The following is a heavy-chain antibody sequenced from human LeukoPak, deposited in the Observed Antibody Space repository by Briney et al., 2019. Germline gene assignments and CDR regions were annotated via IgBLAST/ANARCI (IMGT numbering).Heavy chain of an antibody. CDR2: ISDNGGGT. CDR3: ANGARRGTWSHIAFNS. Sequence: GGSLRLSCAASGFTFSSYAMSWVRQAPGKGLEWVSTISDNGGGTFYADSVKGRFTISRDKSKNTLYLQINSLRAEDTAVYYCANGARRGTWSHIAFNSWGQGTLVTVSS. J-gene: IGHJ4*02. V-gene: IGHV3-23*01. CDR1: GFTFSSYA. D-gene: IGHD6-13*01.